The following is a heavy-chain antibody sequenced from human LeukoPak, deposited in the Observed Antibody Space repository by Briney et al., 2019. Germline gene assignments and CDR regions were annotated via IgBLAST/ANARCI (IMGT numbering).Heavy chain of an antibody. CDR1: GGSFSGYY. D-gene: IGHD5-24*01. Sequence: PSETLSLTCAVYGGSFSGYYWSWIRQPPGKGLEWIGESNHSGSTNYNPSLKSRVTISVDTSKNQFSLKLSSVTAADTAVYYCARVEIALSLRFDYWGQGTLVTVSS. V-gene: IGHV4-34*01. CDR2: SNHSGST. J-gene: IGHJ4*02. CDR3: ARVEIALSLRFDY.